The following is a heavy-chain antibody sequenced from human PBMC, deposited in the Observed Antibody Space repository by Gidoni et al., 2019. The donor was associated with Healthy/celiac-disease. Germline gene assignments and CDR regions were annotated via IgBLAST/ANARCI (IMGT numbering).Heavy chain of an antibody. CDR2: ISIRSSYI. CDR1: GFTVSSYS. J-gene: IGHJ4*02. CDR3: ASTSFIAAAGKADY. D-gene: IGHD6-13*01. Sequence: EVQLVESGGGLVKPGGSLRLSCAASGFTVSSYSMNWVRQAPGKGLELVSSISIRSSYIYYADSVKGRFTISRDNAKNSLYLQMNSLRAEDTAVYYCASTSFIAAAGKADYWGQGTLVTVSS. V-gene: IGHV3-21*01.